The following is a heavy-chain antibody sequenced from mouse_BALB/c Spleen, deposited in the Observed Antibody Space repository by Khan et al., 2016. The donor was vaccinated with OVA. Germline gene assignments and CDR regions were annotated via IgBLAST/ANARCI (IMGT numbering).Heavy chain of an antibody. CDR3: ARGDSVKIDS. CDR2: IFPGNGNI. J-gene: IGHJ2*01. D-gene: IGHD3-3*01. CDR1: GYSFTNYD. Sequence: QVQLKQSGTELLKPGTSVKLSCKASGYSFTNYDINWVRQRPEQGLEWIGWIFPGNGNIQYNEKFKDKATLTIDKSSSTAYMRLSRLTYEDSGVYICARGDSVKIDSWGQGTILTVSS. V-gene: IGHV1-75*01.